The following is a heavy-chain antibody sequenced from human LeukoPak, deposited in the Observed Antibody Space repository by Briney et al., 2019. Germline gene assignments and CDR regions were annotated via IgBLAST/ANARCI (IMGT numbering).Heavy chain of an antibody. CDR3: AREDIVVVPAANIDY. V-gene: IGHV3-7*01. D-gene: IGHD2-2*01. Sequence: GGSLGLSCAASGFTFSSYWMSWVRQAPGKGLKWVANIKQDGSEKYYVDSVKGRFTISRDNAKNSLYLQMNSLRAGDTAVYYCAREDIVVVPAANIDYWGQGTLVTVSS. CDR1: GFTFSSYW. J-gene: IGHJ4*02. CDR2: IKQDGSEK.